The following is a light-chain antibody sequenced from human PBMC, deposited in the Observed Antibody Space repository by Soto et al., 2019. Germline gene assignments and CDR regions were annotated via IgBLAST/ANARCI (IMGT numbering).Light chain of an antibody. J-gene: IGKJ2*01. CDR3: HHYCGSPYA. CDR1: ESFRTSF. V-gene: IGKV3-20*01. CDR2: AAS. Sequence: EAVLTQSPDTLSLSPGERATLSCRAGESFRTSFIAWYQQKPGQAPRLLIFAASSRATDIPDRFSGSASGTDFTLTISSLEPEDSAIYYCHHYCGSPYAFGQGTKMEI.